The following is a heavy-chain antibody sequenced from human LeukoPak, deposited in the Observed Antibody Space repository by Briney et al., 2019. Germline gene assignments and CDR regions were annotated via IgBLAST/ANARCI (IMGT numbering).Heavy chain of an antibody. V-gene: IGHV4-39*07. Sequence: SETLSLTCTVSGGSISSSSYYWGWIRQPPGKGLEWIGSIYYSGSTYYNPSLKSRVTISVDTSKNQFSLKLSSVTAADTAVYYCASSELGYCSGGSCYDYYGMDVWGQGTTVTVSS. CDR3: ASSELGYCSGGSCYDYYGMDV. CDR1: GGSISSSSYY. J-gene: IGHJ6*02. D-gene: IGHD2-15*01. CDR2: IYYSGST.